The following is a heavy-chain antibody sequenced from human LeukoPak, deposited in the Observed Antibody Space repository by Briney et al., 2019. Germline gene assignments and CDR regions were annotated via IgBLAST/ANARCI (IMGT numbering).Heavy chain of an antibody. J-gene: IGHJ4*02. Sequence: PGGSLRLSCAASGFTFSSYGMHWVRQAPGKGLEWVAVIWYDGSNKYYADSVKGRFTISRDNSKHTLYLQMNSLRAEDTAVYYCARSTYYYDSSGYYYAQYFDYWGQGTLVTVSS. CDR2: IWYDGSNK. D-gene: IGHD3-22*01. CDR3: ARSTYYYDSSGYYYAQYFDY. V-gene: IGHV3-33*01. CDR1: GFTFSSYG.